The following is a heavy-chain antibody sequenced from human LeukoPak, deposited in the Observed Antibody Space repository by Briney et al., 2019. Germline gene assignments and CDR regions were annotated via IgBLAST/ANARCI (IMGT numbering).Heavy chain of an antibody. V-gene: IGHV3-23*01. CDR3: AKRPDCSTTNCFRFEY. J-gene: IGHJ4*02. Sequence: GGSLRLSCAASGFTFSTYAMSWVRQVPGQGLECVSSINGDGGSTYYAESVKGRFTVSRDNSKNTLYLQMDSLRAEDTAVYYCAKRPDCSTTNCFRFEYWGQGTLVTVSS. CDR2: INGDGGST. D-gene: IGHD2-2*01. CDR1: GFTFSTYA.